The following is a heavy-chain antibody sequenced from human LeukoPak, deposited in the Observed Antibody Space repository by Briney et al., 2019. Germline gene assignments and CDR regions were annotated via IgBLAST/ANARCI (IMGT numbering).Heavy chain of an antibody. J-gene: IGHJ4*02. CDR3: ARGPSGYHNT. CDR2: IRYDGNNK. V-gene: IGHV3-30*02. CDR1: GFTFSDYS. D-gene: IGHD5-12*01. Sequence: GGSLRLSCAASGFTFSDYSMHWVRQAPGKGLNWVAFIRYDGNNKYYADSVKGRFTISRDNSKNMLYLQMNSLRAEDTAVYYCARGPSGYHNTGGQGTLVTVSS.